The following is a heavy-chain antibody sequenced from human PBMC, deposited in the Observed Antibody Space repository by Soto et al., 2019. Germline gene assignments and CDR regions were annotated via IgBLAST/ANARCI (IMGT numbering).Heavy chain of an antibody. CDR1: GCTFSSYT. D-gene: IGHD3-22*01. CDR2: IIPILGIA. J-gene: IGHJ4*02. CDR3: ARLGSGYYLGYFDY. V-gene: IGHV1-69*02. Sequence: ASVKVSCKASGCTFSSYTISWVRQAPGQGLEWMGRIIPILGIANYAQKFQGRVTITADKSTSTAYMELSSLRSEDTAVYYCARLGSGYYLGYFDYWGQGTLVTVSS.